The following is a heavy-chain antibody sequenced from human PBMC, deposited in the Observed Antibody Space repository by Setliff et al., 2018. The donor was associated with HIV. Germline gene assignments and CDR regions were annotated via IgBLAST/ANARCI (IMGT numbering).Heavy chain of an antibody. CDR1: DGSFSGYY. V-gene: IGHV4-34*01. D-gene: IGHD6-19*01. J-gene: IGHJ4*02. CDR3: ARGPWEYNSGLPY. Sequence: SETLSLTCAVYDGSFSGYYWSWIRQPPGKGLEWIGEINHSGNINYNPSLKSRVTISVDTSKNQFSLKLSSVTAADTAVYYRARGPWEYNSGLPYWGQGTLVTVSS. CDR2: INHSGNI.